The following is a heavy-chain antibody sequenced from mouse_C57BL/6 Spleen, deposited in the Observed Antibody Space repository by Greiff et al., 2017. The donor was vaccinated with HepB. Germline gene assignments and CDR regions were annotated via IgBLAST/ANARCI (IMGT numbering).Heavy chain of an antibody. J-gene: IGHJ4*01. CDR3: ARSTMITTGDYYAMDY. Sequence: VQRVESGAELARPGASVKLSCKASGYTFTSYGISWVQQRTGQGLEWIGEIYPRSGNTYYTEKFKGKATLTADKSSSTAYMELRSLTSEDSAVYFGARSTMITTGDYYAMDYWGQGTSVTVSS. V-gene: IGHV1-81*01. D-gene: IGHD2-4*01. CDR2: IYPRSGNT. CDR1: GYTFTSYG.